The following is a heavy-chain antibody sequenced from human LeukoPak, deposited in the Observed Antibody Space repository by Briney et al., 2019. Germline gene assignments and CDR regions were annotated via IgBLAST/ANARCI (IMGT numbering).Heavy chain of an antibody. Sequence: SQTLSLTCAISGDSVSSESGAWNRIRQSPSRGLEWLGRTYYRSKWYNDYALSVKSRITINPDTSKNQFSLQLNSVTPEDTAVYYCAHGPSGKGFNYWGQGTLVTVSS. CDR2: TYYRSKWYN. D-gene: IGHD3-10*01. J-gene: IGHJ4*02. CDR1: GDSVSSESGA. CDR3: AHGPSGKGFNY. V-gene: IGHV6-1*01.